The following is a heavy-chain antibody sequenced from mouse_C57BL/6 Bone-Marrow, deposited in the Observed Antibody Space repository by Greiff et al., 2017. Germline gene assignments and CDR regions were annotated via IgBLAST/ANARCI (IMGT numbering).Heavy chain of an antibody. CDR2: IDPENGDT. CDR3: TVSQAWFAY. Sequence: EVQLQQSGAELVRPGASVKLSCTASGFNIKDDYMHWVKQRPEQGLEWIGWIDPENGDTEYASKFQGKATITADTSSNTAYLQLSSLTSEDTAVYYCTVSQAWFAYWGQGTLVTVSA. D-gene: IGHD6-1*01. CDR1: GFNIKDDY. J-gene: IGHJ3*01. V-gene: IGHV14-4*01.